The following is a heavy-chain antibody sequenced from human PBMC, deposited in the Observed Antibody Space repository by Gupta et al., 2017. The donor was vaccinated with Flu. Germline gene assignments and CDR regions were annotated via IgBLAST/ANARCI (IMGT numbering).Heavy chain of an antibody. CDR1: A. CDR3: AKEGGGGVVITNFDY. CDR2: IRGSGGST. D-gene: IGHD3-22*01. V-gene: IGHV3-23*01. Sequence: AMGWVRQGRGKGREGGADIRGSGGSTDYADAEKGRFTSSRDNAKNTLYMQMNSLRAEETAVYYCAKEGGGGVVITNFDYWGQGTLVTVSS. J-gene: IGHJ4*02.